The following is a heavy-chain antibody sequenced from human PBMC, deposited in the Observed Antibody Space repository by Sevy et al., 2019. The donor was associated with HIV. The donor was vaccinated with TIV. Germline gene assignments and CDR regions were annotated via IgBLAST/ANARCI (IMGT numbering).Heavy chain of an antibody. V-gene: IGHV4-59*08. CDR1: GGSINSDH. CDR2: VYYTGGT. J-gene: IGHJ3*01. Sequence: SETLSLTCTVSGGSINSDHWNWIRQPPGKGLEWIGYVYYTGGTNYNPSLKNRVTISVDRTKNQFFLKLTSVTAADTAGFYFARRKDFDFWGQGTMVTVSS. CDR3: ARRKDFDF.